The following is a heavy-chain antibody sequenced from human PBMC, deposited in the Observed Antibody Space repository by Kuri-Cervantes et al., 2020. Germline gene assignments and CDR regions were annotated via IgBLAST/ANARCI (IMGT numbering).Heavy chain of an antibody. J-gene: IGHJ3*02. CDR1: GFTFSSYS. Sequence: GESLKISCAASGFTFSSYSMNWVRQAPGKGLEWVSSISSSSSYIYYADSVKGRFTISRDNAKNSLYLQMNSLRAEDTAVYYCARDRLGATVTPTDAFDIWGHGTVVTVSS. V-gene: IGHV3-21*01. CDR3: ARDRLGATVTPTDAFDI. CDR2: ISSSSSYI. D-gene: IGHD4-17*01.